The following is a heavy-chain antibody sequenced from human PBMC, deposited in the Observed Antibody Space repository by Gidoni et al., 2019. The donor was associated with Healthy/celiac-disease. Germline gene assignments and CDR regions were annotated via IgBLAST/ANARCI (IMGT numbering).Heavy chain of an antibody. V-gene: IGHV4-39*01. CDR3: ARDTAMVTGDAFDI. CDR2: IYYSGST. Sequence: QLQLQESGPGLVKPSETLSLTCTVSGGSISSSSYYWGWIRQPTGKGLEWIGSIYYSGSTYYNPSLKSRVTISVDTSKNQFSLKLSSVTAADTAVYYCARDTAMVTGDAFDIWGQGTMVTVSS. CDR1: GGSISSSSYY. J-gene: IGHJ3*02. D-gene: IGHD5-18*01.